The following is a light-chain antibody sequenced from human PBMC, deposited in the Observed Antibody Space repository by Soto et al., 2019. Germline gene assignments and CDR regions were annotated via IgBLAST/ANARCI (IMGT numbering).Light chain of an antibody. J-gene: IGKJ2*01. CDR2: TAS. CDR3: QKSSRPPYT. CDR1: QTISTY. V-gene: IGKV1-39*01. Sequence: DIQMTQSPSSLSASVGDRVIITCRASQTISTYLNWYQQKPGKAPNILIYTASSLQRGVPSRLSGSGSGTHFPLPISSLLHEDFAHYLCQKSSRPPYTFGPGTKLAIK.